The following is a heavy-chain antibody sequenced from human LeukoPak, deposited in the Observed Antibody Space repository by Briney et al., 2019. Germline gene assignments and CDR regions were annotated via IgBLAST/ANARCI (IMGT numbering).Heavy chain of an antibody. CDR3: ARDYGSGSLDY. CDR2: IYSGGST. CDR1: GFSVSSNY. D-gene: IGHD3-10*01. J-gene: IGHJ4*02. Sequence: PGGSLRLSCAASGFSVSSNYMGWVRQAPGKGLEWVSVIYSGGSTYYADSVKGRFTISRDNSKNTLYLQMNSLRAEDTAVCYCARDYGSGSLDYWGQGTLVTVSS. V-gene: IGHV3-53*01.